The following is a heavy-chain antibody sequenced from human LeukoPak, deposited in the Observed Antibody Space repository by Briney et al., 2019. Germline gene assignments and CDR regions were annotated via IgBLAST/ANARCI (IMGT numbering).Heavy chain of an antibody. V-gene: IGHV3-53*01. J-gene: IGHJ4*02. CDR2: IYPSGNI. CDR1: GFTFSNTY. Sequence: GGSLRLSCVASGFTFSNTYMSWVRQAPGKGLEWVSLIYPSGNIYYADSVKGRFTISRDNSKNTLFLQMNSLRAEDTAIYYCARTFVSGDGYKVGYFDYWGQGTLVTVSS. D-gene: IGHD5-24*01. CDR3: ARTFVSGDGYKVGYFDY.